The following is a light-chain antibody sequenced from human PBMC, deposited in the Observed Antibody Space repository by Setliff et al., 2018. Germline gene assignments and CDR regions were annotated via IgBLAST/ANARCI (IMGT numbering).Light chain of an antibody. V-gene: IGLV2-14*01. Sequence: QSALTQPASVSGSPGQSITISCTGTASDVGAYNFVSWYQQHPGKAPKFIIYDVSNRPSGVSNRFSGSKSGNTASLTISGLQAVDEADYHCCSHTGSSTWVFGGGTKVTVL. CDR1: ASDVGAYNF. J-gene: IGLJ3*02. CDR2: DVS. CDR3: CSHTGSSTWV.